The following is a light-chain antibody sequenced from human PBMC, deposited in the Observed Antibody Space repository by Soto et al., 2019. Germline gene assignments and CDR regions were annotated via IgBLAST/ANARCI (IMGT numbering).Light chain of an antibody. CDR2: DAS. CDR1: QSISSW. CDR3: QQYNSYSPET. Sequence: DIQMTQSPSTLSASVGDRVTITCRASQSISSWLARYQQKPGKAPKLLIYDASSLESGVPSRFSGSGSGTKFTLTISSLQPDDFATYYCQQYNSYSPETFGQGTKV. V-gene: IGKV1-5*01. J-gene: IGKJ1*01.